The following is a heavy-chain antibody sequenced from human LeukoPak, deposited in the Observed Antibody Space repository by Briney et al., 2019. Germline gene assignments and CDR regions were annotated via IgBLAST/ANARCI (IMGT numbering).Heavy chain of an antibody. Sequence: SETLSLTCTVSDGSISSSSYYWGWIRQPPGKGLQWIGSIYYSGSTYYNPSLKSRVTISVDTSKNQFSLKLSSVTAADTAVYYCARKYYDFWSGLNNWFDPWGQGTLVTVSS. CDR1: DGSISSSSYY. V-gene: IGHV4-39*07. CDR2: IYYSGST. J-gene: IGHJ5*02. D-gene: IGHD3-3*01. CDR3: ARKYYDFWSGLNNWFDP.